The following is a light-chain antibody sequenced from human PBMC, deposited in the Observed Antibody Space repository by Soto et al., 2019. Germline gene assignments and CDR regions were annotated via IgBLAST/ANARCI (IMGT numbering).Light chain of an antibody. CDR2: DTS. J-gene: IGKJ4*01. CDR3: QQYGSSPLT. V-gene: IGKV3-20*01. Sequence: EIVLTQSPGTRSLSVGERATLSCRASQSVSSYLAWYQQTPGQAPRLLIYDTSNRATGIPDRFSGSGSGTDFTLTISRLEPEDFTVYYCQQYGSSPLTFGGGTTVEIK. CDR1: QSVSSY.